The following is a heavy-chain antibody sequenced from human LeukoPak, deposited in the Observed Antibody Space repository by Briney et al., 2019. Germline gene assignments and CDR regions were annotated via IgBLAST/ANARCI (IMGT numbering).Heavy chain of an antibody. CDR1: GYTFTSYG. CDR3: ARDLRYSSSWSIDY. V-gene: IGHV1-18*01. D-gene: IGHD6-13*01. Sequence: ASVKVSCKASGYTFTSYGISWVRQAPGQGLEWMGWISAYDGNTNYAQKLQGRVTMTTDTSTSTAYMELRSLRSDDTAVYYCARDLRYSSSWSIDYWGQGTLVTVS. J-gene: IGHJ4*02. CDR2: ISAYDGNT.